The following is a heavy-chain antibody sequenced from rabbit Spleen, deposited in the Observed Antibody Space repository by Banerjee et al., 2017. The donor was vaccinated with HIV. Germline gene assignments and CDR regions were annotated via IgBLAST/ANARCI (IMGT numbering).Heavy chain of an antibody. CDR2: IGISNGDT. D-gene: IGHD5-1*01. J-gene: IGHJ4*01. CDR1: GFSFSNGYG. V-gene: IGHV1S40*01. Sequence: QSLEESGGDLVKPGASLTLTCTASGFSFSNGYGMCWVRQAPGKGLEWIACIGISNGDTDYANWPKGRFTISKTSSTTVTLQMASLTVADTATYFCARAGEGGDGYLNLWGPGTLVTVS. CDR3: ARAGEGGDGYLNL.